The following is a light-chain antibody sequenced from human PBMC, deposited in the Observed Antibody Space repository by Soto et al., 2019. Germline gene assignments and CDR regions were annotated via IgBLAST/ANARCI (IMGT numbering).Light chain of an antibody. CDR2: QAS. J-gene: IGKJ1*01. CDR3: QEYKTYSRT. CDR1: QSISSW. Sequence: GDRVTITCRASQSISSWLAWFQQKPGKAPKLLIAQASYLESGVPSRFAGSESGTEFTLTISSLQPDDFATYYCQEYKTYSRTFGQGTKVEV. V-gene: IGKV1-5*03.